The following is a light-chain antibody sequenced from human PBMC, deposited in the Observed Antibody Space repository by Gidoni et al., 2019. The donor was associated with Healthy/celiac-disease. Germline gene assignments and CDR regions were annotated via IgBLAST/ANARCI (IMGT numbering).Light chain of an antibody. CDR2: AAS. CDR3: QQSYSTPYT. V-gene: IGKV1-39*01. Sequence: DIQMTQSPSSLSASVGDRVTITCRASQSISSYLNWYQHKPGKAPKLLIYAASSWQSGVPSRFSGSGSGTDFTLTISSLQPEDFATDYCQQSYSTPYTFGQGTKLEIK. J-gene: IGKJ2*01. CDR1: QSISSY.